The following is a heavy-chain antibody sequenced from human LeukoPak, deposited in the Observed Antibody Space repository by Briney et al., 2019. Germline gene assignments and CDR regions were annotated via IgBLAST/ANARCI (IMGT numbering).Heavy chain of an antibody. CDR2: MYHSGST. Sequence: SETLSLTCTVSGYSISTDYYWTWIRQPPGKGLEWIGTMYHSGSTYYNPSLKSRVTISSDTSKNQFSLKLSSVTAADTAVYYCARGPNYPSPSPFDYWGQGTLVTVSS. D-gene: IGHD5-24*01. V-gene: IGHV4-38-2*02. J-gene: IGHJ4*02. CDR1: GYSISTDYY. CDR3: ARGPNYPSPSPFDY.